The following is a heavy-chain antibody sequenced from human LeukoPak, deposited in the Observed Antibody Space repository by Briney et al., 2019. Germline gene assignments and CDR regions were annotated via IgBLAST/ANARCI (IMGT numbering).Heavy chain of an antibody. V-gene: IGHV3-48*03. CDR3: ARDLSGVTGYTYGRGIDY. CDR2: ISSSGSTI. Sequence: GGSLRLSCAVSGFTFRSYEMNWVRQAPGKGLEWISYISSSGSTIYYADSVKGRFTISRDNAKTSLYLQMNSLRAEDTAVYYCARDLSGVTGYTYGRGIDYWGQGTLVTVSS. CDR1: GFTFRSYE. D-gene: IGHD5-18*01. J-gene: IGHJ4*02.